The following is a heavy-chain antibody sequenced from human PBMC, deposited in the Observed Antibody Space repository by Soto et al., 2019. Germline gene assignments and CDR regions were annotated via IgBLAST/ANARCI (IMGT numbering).Heavy chain of an antibody. V-gene: IGHV4-30-4*01. Sequence: QVQLQESGPGLVKPSQTLSLTCTVSGGSISSGDYYWSWIRQPPGKGLEWIGYIYYSGSTYYIPSRGSRVTISVDTSRNRFSLTLSSVSAADTAVYYCARAGEMATITWYFDLWGRGALVTVSS. D-gene: IGHD5-12*01. J-gene: IGHJ2*01. CDR1: GGSISSGDYY. CDR2: IYYSGST. CDR3: ARAGEMATITWYFDL.